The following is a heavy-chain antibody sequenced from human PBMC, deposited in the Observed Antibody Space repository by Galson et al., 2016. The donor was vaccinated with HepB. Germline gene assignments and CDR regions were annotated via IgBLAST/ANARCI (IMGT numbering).Heavy chain of an antibody. Sequence: SVKVSCKASGGTFSSYAISWVRQAPGQGLEWMGRIIPILGLVNYAQKFQGRVTITADKSTSTAYMELSSLGSEDTAVYYCASSVDYNSSLLGYWGQGTLVTVSS. CDR3: ASSVDYNSSLLGY. CDR1: GGTFSSYA. V-gene: IGHV1-69*04. J-gene: IGHJ4*02. D-gene: IGHD6-6*01. CDR2: IIPILGLV.